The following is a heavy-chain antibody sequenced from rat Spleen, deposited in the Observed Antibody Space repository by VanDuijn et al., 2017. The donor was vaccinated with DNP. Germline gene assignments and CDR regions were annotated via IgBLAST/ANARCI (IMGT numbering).Heavy chain of an antibody. CDR3: ARWDYDGSYYYGWFAH. J-gene: IGHJ3*01. Sequence: QVQLKESGPGLVQPSQTLSLTCTVSGFSLTSYHVHWVRQPPGKGLEWMGRIQSGGSTDYNSALKSRLSISRDTSKSQVFLKMNSVQTEDTAMYFCARWDYDGSYYYGWFAHWGQGTLVTVSS. V-gene: IGHV2-27*01. CDR2: IQSGGST. D-gene: IGHD1-12*02. CDR1: GFSLTSYH.